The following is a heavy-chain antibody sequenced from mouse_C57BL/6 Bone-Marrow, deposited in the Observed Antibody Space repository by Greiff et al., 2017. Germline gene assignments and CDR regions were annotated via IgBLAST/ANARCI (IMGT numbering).Heavy chain of an antibody. CDR1: GYTFTSYG. CDR2: IYPRSGNT. J-gene: IGHJ2*01. V-gene: IGHV1-81*01. D-gene: IGHD2-1*01. Sequence: QVQLKESGAELARPGASVKLSCKASGYTFTSYGISWVKQRTGQGLEWIGEIYPRSGNTYYNEKFKGKATLTADKSSSTAYMELRSLTSEDSAVYFCAGGGKGYWGQGTTLTVSS. CDR3: AGGGKGY.